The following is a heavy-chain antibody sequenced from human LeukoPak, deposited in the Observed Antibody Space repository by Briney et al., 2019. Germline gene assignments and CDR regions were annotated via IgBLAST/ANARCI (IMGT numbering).Heavy chain of an antibody. CDR1: GFTFSSYG. Sequence: GGSLRLSCAASGFTFSSYGMHWVRQAPGKGLEWVAVISYDGTNKYYADSVKGRFTISRDNSKNTLYLQMNSLRAEDTAVYYCARAGYCSRTSCPRDWFDPWGQGTLVTVSS. V-gene: IGHV3-30*03. CDR2: ISYDGTNK. CDR3: ARAGYCSRTSCPRDWFDP. D-gene: IGHD2-2*01. J-gene: IGHJ5*02.